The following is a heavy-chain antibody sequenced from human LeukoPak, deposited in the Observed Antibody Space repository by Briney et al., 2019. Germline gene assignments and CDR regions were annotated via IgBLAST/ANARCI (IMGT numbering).Heavy chain of an antibody. CDR3: ARGRDRSRAGDL. D-gene: IGHD5-24*01. Sequence: SETLSLTCDVYGGSCDDYYCSWIRQPPGKGLEWIGEIHPHGIFYYNSSLMSRVTISIDTSKSRFSLRLTSVTAADTAFYFCARGRDRSRAGDLWGQGSLVTVSS. J-gene: IGHJ5*02. CDR1: GGSCDDYY. CDR2: IHPHGIF. V-gene: IGHV4-34*01.